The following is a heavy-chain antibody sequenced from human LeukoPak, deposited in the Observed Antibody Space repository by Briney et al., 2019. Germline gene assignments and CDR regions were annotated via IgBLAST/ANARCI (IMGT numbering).Heavy chain of an antibody. CDR1: GYTLLSHG. CDR3: ARSQAVVSSSLYYYYMDV. CDR2: TSTKNRST. J-gene: IGHJ6*03. V-gene: IGHV1-18*01. Sequence: ATAKVSCKPSGYTLLSHGSSSVRQAPRQGRGWMWGTSTKNRSTNYAQRLQGRVTMNTDTSTNTAYMELRTLRSDDTAVYYCARSQAVVSSSLYYYYMDVWGKGTTIIVSS. D-gene: IGHD2-2*01.